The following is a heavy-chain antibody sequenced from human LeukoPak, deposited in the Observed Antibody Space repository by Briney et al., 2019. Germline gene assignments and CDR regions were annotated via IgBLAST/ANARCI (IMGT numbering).Heavy chain of an antibody. V-gene: IGHV1-3*01. CDR2: INAGNGNT. J-gene: IGHJ6*02. CDR3: ARVVDTAMAYYYYGMDV. CDR1: GYTFTSYA. Sequence: ASVKVSCKASGYTFTSYAMHWVRQAPGQRLEWMGWINAGNGNTKYSQKFQGRVTITRDTSASTAYMELSSLRSEDTAVYYCARVVDTAMAYYYYGMDVWGQGTTVTVSS. D-gene: IGHD5-18*01.